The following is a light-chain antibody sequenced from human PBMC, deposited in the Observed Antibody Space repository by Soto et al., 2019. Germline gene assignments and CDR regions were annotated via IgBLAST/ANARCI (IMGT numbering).Light chain of an antibody. V-gene: IGKV3-20*01. Sequence: EIVLTQSPGTLSLSPGERATLSCRASQSVSSSYLAWYQQKPGQAPRLLIYGASRRATGIPDRFSGSGSGTDFTLTISRLEPEDFAGYYCQQYGSSPVTFGPGTKVDIK. J-gene: IGKJ3*01. CDR3: QQYGSSPVT. CDR1: QSVSSSY. CDR2: GAS.